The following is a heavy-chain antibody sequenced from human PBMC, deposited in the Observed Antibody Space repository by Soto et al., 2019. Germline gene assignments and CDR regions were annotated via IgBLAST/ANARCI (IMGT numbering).Heavy chain of an antibody. CDR2: IYYSGST. CDR3: ATSTVRTPFDY. Sequence: QVQLQESGPGLVKPSETLSLTCTVSGGSISSYYWSWIRQPPGKGLEWIGYIYYSGSTNYNPSLKSRVTISVDTSKNQFSLKLSSVTAADTAVYYSATSTVRTPFDYWGQGTLVTVSS. V-gene: IGHV4-59*01. CDR1: GGSISSYY. D-gene: IGHD4-17*01. J-gene: IGHJ4*02.